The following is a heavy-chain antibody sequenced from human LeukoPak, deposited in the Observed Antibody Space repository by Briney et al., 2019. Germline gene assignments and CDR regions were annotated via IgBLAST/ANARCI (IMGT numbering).Heavy chain of an antibody. CDR1: GGSFSGYY. CDR3: ARDNWNYGSSMDV. CDR2: IYYSGST. J-gene: IGHJ6*02. D-gene: IGHD1-7*01. Sequence: SETLSLTCTVYGGSFSGYYWSWIRQPLGKGLEWIGYIYYSGSTNYNPSLKSRVTISVDTSKNQFSLKLSSVTAADTAVYHCARDNWNYGSSMDVWGQGTTVTVSS. V-gene: IGHV4-59*01.